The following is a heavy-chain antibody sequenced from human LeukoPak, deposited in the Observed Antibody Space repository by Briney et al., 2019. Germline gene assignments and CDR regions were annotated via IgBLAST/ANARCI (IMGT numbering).Heavy chain of an antibody. CDR1: GYSISSGYY. V-gene: IGHV4-38-2*02. Sequence: SETLSLTCTVSGYSISSGYYWGWIRQPPGKGLEWIGSIYHSGSTYYNPSLKSRVTISVDTSKNQFSLKLSSVTAADTAVYYCARLLLWFGELSPFDPWGQGTLVTVSS. D-gene: IGHD3-10*01. CDR2: IYHSGST. J-gene: IGHJ5*02. CDR3: ARLLLWFGELSPFDP.